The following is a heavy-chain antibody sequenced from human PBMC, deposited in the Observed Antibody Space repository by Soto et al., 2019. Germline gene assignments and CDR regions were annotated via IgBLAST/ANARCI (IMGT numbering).Heavy chain of an antibody. V-gene: IGHV3-74*01. CDR2: INSDGSST. J-gene: IGHJ4*02. D-gene: IGHD1-26*01. CDR1: GFTFSSYW. CDR3: ARESSGRYPFDY. Sequence: VQLVESGGGLVQPGGSLRLSCVASGFTFSSYWMHWFRQAPGKGLVWVSRINSDGSSTNYADSVKGRFTISRDNAKNTLYLQMNSLRAEDTAVDYCARESSGRYPFDYWGQGTLVTVSS.